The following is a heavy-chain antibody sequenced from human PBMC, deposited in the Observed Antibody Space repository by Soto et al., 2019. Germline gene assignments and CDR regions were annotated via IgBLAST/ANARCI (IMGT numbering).Heavy chain of an antibody. CDR2: ISSSSSYI. Sequence: EVQLVESGGGLVKPGGSLRLSCAASGFTFSSYSMNWVRQAPGKGLEWVSSISSSSSYIYYADSVKGRFTISRDNAKNSLYLQLNSLRAEDTAVYYCARDGEYSSLWYNSFDPWVQGTLVTVSS. CDR3: ARDGEYSSLWYNSFDP. J-gene: IGHJ5*02. CDR1: GFTFSSYS. V-gene: IGHV3-21*01. D-gene: IGHD6-6*01.